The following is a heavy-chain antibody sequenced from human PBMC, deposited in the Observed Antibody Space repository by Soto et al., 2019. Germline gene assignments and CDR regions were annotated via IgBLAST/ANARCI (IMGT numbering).Heavy chain of an antibody. J-gene: IGHJ4*02. V-gene: IGHV3-74*01. Sequence: EVHLVESGGGSVQPGGSLILSCAGSGFAFSSYWIHWVRQVPGKGLVWVSRINGDGSTTSYADSVRGRFTISRDNAKDTLYLQMNSLRAEDTALYYCARVGQGRYYFDYWGQGTLVTVSS. CDR2: INGDGSTT. CDR1: GFAFSSYW. CDR3: ARVGQGRYYFDY.